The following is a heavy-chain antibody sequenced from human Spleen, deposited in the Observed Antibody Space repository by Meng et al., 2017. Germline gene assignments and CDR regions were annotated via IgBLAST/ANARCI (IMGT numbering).Heavy chain of an antibody. D-gene: IGHD3-22*01. CDR1: GYTFTAYY. Sequence: QGQLVQSGAEVKKPGASVKVSCKPSGYTFTAYYIHWVRQAPGQGLEWMGHINPNNGDTLYAQKFQGRVSMTSDTSISTVYVELSGLRSDDTAVYYCARILTIYDSSNYYEAVSDYWGQGTLVTVSS. J-gene: IGHJ4*02. CDR3: ARILTIYDSSNYYEAVSDY. V-gene: IGHV1-2*06. CDR2: INPNNGDT.